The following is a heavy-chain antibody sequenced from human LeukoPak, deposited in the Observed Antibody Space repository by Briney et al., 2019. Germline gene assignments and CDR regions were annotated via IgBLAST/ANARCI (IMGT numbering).Heavy chain of an antibody. CDR2: ISYDGSNK. CDR3: AKSSGWMLSSTVDY. D-gene: IGHD6-19*01. J-gene: IGHJ4*02. Sequence: PGGSLRLSCAASGFTFSSYGMHWVRQAPGKGLEWVAVISYDGSNKYYADSVKGRFTISRDNSKNTLYLQMNSLRAEDTAVYYCAKSSGWMLSSTVDYWGQGTLVTVSS. CDR1: GFTFSSYG. V-gene: IGHV3-30*18.